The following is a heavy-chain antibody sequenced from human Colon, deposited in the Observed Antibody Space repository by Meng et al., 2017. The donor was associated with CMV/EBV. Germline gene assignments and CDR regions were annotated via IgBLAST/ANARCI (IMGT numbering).Heavy chain of an antibody. Sequence: CAASAFTFSNYAMRWVRQAPGKGLEWVSTINVGGTTTYYADSVKGRFTISRDNSKNTLYLQMNSLRAEDTAIYYCARDSGGPSGYWGQGTLVTVSS. CDR3: ARDSGGPSGY. D-gene: IGHD3-16*01. CDR2: INVGGTTT. CDR1: AFTFSNYA. J-gene: IGHJ4*02. V-gene: IGHV3-23*01.